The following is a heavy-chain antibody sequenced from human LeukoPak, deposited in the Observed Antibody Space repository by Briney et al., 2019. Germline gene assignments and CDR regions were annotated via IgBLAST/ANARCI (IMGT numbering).Heavy chain of an antibody. J-gene: IGHJ4*02. CDR3: AKDLVVPAAVFDY. CDR1: GFTFSSYS. D-gene: IGHD2-2*01. CDR2: IRHDGSNK. Sequence: SGGSLRLSCAASGFTFSSYSMNWVRQAPGKGLEWVAFIRHDGSNKYYADSVKGRFTISRDNSKNTLYLQMNSLRAEDTAVYYCAKDLVVPAAVFDYWGQGTLVTVSS. V-gene: IGHV3-30*02.